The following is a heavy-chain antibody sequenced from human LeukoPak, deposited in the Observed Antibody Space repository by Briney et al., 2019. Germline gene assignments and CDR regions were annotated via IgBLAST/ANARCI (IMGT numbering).Heavy chain of an antibody. CDR1: GYTFTSYG. CDR2: ISAYNGNT. CDR3: ARGLPGGQTRTVTY. Sequence: ASVKVSCKASGYTFTSYGISWVRQAPGQGLEWMGWISAYNGNTNYAQKLQGRVTMTTDTSTSTANMELRSLRSDDTAVYYGARGLPGGQTRTVTYSGHRTLVTVSS. J-gene: IGHJ4*01. D-gene: IGHD4-23*01. V-gene: IGHV1-18*01.